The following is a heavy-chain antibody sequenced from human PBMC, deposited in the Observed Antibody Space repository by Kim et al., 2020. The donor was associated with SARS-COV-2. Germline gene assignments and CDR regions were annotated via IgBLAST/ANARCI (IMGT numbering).Heavy chain of an antibody. CDR3: AKDSASYDFWSGYYFPGFVSSYYFGIYF. D-gene: IGHD3-3*01. Sequence: GGSLRLSCAASGFTFDDYAMHWVRQAPGKGLEWVSLISGDGGSTYYADSVKGRFTISRDNRKNSLYLQMHSLRIEDTALYYCAKDSASYDFWSGYYFPGFVSSYYFGIYFRGQGRPVTVFS. CDR2: ISGDGGST. V-gene: IGHV3-43*02. J-gene: IGHJ6*01. CDR1: GFTFDDYA.